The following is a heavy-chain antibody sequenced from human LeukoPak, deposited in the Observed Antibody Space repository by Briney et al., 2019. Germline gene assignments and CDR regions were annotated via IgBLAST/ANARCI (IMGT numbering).Heavy chain of an antibody. CDR2: INHNGNVN. CDR1: GFTFSSYW. J-gene: IGHJ6*02. D-gene: IGHD3-16*01. Sequence: GGSLRLSCAASGFTFSSYWMNWARQAPGKGLEWVASINHNGNVNYYVDSVKGRFIISRDNAKNSLYLQMSNLRAEDTAVYFRARGGGLDVWGQGATVTVSS. CDR3: ARGGGLDV. V-gene: IGHV3-7*03.